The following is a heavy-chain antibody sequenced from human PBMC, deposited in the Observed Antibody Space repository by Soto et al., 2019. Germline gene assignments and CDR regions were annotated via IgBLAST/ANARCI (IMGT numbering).Heavy chain of an antibody. CDR2: INADNGNT. CDR1: GYSFTNYA. D-gene: IGHD6-19*01. V-gene: IGHV1-3*01. Sequence: ASVKVSCKTSGYSFTNYAMHWVRQAPGQSLEWMGWINADNGNTKYSQKFQGRVTITRDTSASTAYVELRSLRSDDTAVYYCALPIAVAGTSWFDPWGQGTLVTVSS. CDR3: ALPIAVAGTSWFDP. J-gene: IGHJ5*02.